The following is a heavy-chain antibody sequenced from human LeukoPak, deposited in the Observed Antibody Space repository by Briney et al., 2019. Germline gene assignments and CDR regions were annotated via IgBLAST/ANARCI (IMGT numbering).Heavy chain of an antibody. V-gene: IGHV3-21*01. J-gene: IGHJ4*02. CDR1: GFTFSSYS. Sequence: GGSLRLSCAASGFTFSSYSMNWVRQAPGKGLEWVSSISSSSSYIYYADSVKGRFTISRDNAKNSLYLQMNSLRAEDTAVYYCASGVDRDRYSSSYWGQGTLVTVSS. D-gene: IGHD6-13*01. CDR2: ISSSSSYI. CDR3: ASGVDRDRYSSSY.